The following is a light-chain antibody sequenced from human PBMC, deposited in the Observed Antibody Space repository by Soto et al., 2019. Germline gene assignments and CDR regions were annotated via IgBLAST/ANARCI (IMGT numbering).Light chain of an antibody. CDR1: QSVTTSN. V-gene: IGKV3-15*01. CDR3: QQYNNRPPWT. J-gene: IGKJ1*01. CDR2: GAS. Sequence: IVLTQSPGTLSLSPVARVSLSCRASQSVTTSNLAWYQQIPGQAPMLLIYGASTRATGVPARFSGSGSGTEFTLTISSLQSEDFAVYYCQQYNNRPPWTFGQGTKVDI.